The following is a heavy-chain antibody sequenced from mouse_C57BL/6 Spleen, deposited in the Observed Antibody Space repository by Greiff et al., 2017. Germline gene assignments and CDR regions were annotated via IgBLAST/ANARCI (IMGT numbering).Heavy chain of an antibody. Sequence: QVTLKVSGPGILQPSQTLSLTCSFSGFSLSTFGMGVGWIRQPSGKGLEWLANIWWDDDKYYNPALKSRLTISKDTSKNQVFLKIANVDTADTATYYCARTDDYDGGGYAMDYWGQGTSVTVSS. CDR1: GFSLSTFGMG. CDR3: ARTDDYDGGGYAMDY. V-gene: IGHV8-8*01. D-gene: IGHD2-4*01. J-gene: IGHJ4*01. CDR2: IWWDDDK.